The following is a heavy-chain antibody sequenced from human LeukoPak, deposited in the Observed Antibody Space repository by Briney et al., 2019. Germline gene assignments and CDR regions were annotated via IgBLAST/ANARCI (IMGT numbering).Heavy chain of an antibody. CDR1: GGTISSYY. D-gene: IGHD3-10*01. J-gene: IGHJ5*02. Sequence: KPSETLSLTCTASGGTISSYYWSWIRQPAGKGLEWIGRIYTSGSTNYNPSLKSRVTMSVDTSKNQFSLKLSSVTAADTAVYYCARGLGLYGSGQNWFDPWGQGTLVTVSS. CDR2: IYTSGST. CDR3: ARGLGLYGSGQNWFDP. V-gene: IGHV4-4*07.